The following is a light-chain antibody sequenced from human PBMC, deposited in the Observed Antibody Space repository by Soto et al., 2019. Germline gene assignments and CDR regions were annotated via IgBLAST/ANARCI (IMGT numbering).Light chain of an antibody. CDR3: QQYATYPWT. CDR1: QSVSGW. CDR2: AAS. V-gene: IGKV1-5*01. J-gene: IGKJ1*01. Sequence: DIPMTQSPSTLSASVGDRLTITCRASQSVSGWLAWYQQKPGKAPNLLIYAASNLESGVPSRFSGSGSGTEFALTISSLQPDDFATYYCQQYATYPWTFGQGTKVEI.